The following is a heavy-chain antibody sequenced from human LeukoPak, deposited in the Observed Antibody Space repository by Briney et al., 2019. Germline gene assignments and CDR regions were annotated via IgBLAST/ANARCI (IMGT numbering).Heavy chain of an antibody. CDR3: ARVCRGRYYCGMDV. J-gene: IGHJ6*02. CDR1: GYTFTGYY. Sequence: ASVKVSCKASGYTFTGYYMHWVRQAPGQGLEWMGWINPNSGGTNYAQKFQGRVTMTRDTSINTAYMELSRLRSDDTAVYYCARVCRGRYYCGMDVWGQGTTVTVSS. CDR2: INPNSGGT. D-gene: IGHD5-24*01. V-gene: IGHV1-2*02.